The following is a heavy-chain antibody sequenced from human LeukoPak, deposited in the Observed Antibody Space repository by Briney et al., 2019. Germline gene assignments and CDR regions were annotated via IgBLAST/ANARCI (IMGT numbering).Heavy chain of an antibody. CDR1: GFTFSSYS. D-gene: IGHD3-22*01. J-gene: IGHJ4*02. CDR3: ARDPDTYYYDSSGDHDFDY. CDR2: ISSSSSTI. Sequence: GGSLRLSCAASGFTFSSYSMNWVRQAPGKGLEWVSYISSSSSTIYYADSVKGRFTISRDNAKNSLYLQMNSLRAEDTAVYYCARDPDTYYYDSSGDHDFDYWGQGTLVTVSS. V-gene: IGHV3-48*04.